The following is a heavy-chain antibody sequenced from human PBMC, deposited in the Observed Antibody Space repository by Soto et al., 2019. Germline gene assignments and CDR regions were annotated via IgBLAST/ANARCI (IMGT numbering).Heavy chain of an antibody. J-gene: IGHJ4*02. CDR3: ARVGGDGYNLQYFDY. V-gene: IGHV4-59*01. D-gene: IGHD2-21*01. CDR2: IYYSGST. CDR1: GGSISSYY. Sequence: PSETLSLTCTVSGGSISSYYWSWIRQPPGKGLEWIGYIYYSGSTNYNPSLKSRVTISVDTSKNQFSLKLSSVTAADTAVYYCARVGGDGYNLQYFDYWGQGTLVTVSS.